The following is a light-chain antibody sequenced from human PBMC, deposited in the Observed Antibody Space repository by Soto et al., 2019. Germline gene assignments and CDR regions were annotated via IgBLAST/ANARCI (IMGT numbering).Light chain of an antibody. CDR2: AVS. J-gene: IGLJ1*01. Sequence: QSVLTQPASVSGCPSQTLTISYTGTSSDVGGYNYVSWYKHHPGKAPKIINYAVSYRPSGVSNRFSGSKPGNTASLTISGLQADDEADYYCCSYTSTSTHVFGTGTKVTVL. V-gene: IGLV2-14*01. CDR1: SSDVGGYNY. CDR3: CSYTSTSTHV.